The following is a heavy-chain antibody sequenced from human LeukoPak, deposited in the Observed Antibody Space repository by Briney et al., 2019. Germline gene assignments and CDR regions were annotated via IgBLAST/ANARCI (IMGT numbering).Heavy chain of an antibody. CDR1: GGSIVSSTFY. Sequence: SETLSLTCSVSGGSIVSSTFYWGWVRQPPGKGLEWIGIIHHSGSTYYNSSLKSRVTISVDTSKNTLSLKLNSVTAADTAVYYCARGSFDPWGQGTLVTVSA. CDR2: IHHSGST. CDR3: ARGSFDP. V-gene: IGHV4-39*07. J-gene: IGHJ5*02.